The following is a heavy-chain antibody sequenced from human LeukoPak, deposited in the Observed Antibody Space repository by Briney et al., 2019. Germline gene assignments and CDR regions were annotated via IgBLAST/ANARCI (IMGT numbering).Heavy chain of an antibody. J-gene: IGHJ3*02. D-gene: IGHD2-2*02. Sequence: GGSLRLSCAASGFTFSSYSMNWVRQAPGKGLEWVSSISSSSSYIYYADSVKGRFTISRDNAKNSLYLQMNSLRAEDTAVYYCASLALYCSSTSCYTGDAFDIWGQGTMVTVSS. CDR3: ASLALYCSSTSCYTGDAFDI. CDR2: ISSSSSYI. CDR1: GFTFSSYS. V-gene: IGHV3-21*01.